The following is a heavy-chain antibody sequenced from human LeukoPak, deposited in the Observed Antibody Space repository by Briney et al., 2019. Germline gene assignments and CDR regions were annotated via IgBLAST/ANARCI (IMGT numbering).Heavy chain of an antibody. Sequence: ASVKVSCKASGYTFTGYYMHWVRQVPGQGLEWMGWINPNSGGTNYAQKFQGRVTMTRDTSISTAYMELSRLRSDDTAVYYCARDLPYSSSRWNWFDPWGQGTLVTVSS. J-gene: IGHJ5*02. CDR2: INPNSGGT. CDR1: GYTFTGYY. CDR3: ARDLPYSSSRWNWFDP. D-gene: IGHD6-6*01. V-gene: IGHV1-2*02.